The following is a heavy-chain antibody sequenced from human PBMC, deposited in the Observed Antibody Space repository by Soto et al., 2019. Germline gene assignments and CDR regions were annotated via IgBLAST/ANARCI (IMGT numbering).Heavy chain of an antibody. J-gene: IGHJ4*02. CDR3: ARERWGKGSNYDFWSGYARGPFDY. V-gene: IGHV3-33*01. D-gene: IGHD3-3*01. CDR2: IWYDGSNK. CDR1: GFTFSSYG. Sequence: GGSLRLSCAASGFTFSSYGMHWVRQAPGKGLEWVAVIWYDGSNKYYADSVKGRFTISRDNSKNTLYLQMNSLRAEDTAVYYCARERWGKGSNYDFWSGYARGPFDYWGQGTLVTVSS.